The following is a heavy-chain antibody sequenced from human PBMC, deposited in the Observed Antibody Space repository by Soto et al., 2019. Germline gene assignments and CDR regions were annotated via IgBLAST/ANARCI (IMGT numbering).Heavy chain of an antibody. V-gene: IGHV3-74*01. Sequence: EVQLVESWGGLVQPGGSLRLSCAASGFTFSTYWMYWVRQAPGKGLVWVSRTNSDGSTSSYADSVKGRFTISRDNAKTTLYLQMNSLRAEDTAVYYCARGDCVGGSCYSLAGSFYYYMDVWGKGTTVTVFS. J-gene: IGHJ6*03. D-gene: IGHD2-15*01. CDR2: TNSDGSTS. CDR3: ARGDCVGGSCYSLAGSFYYYMDV. CDR1: GFTFSTYW.